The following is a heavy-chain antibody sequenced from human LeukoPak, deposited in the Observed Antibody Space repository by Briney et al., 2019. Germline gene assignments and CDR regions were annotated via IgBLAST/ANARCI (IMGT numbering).Heavy chain of an antibody. CDR3: AIARAPHGSGSYYKLPRRADAFDI. CDR2: INTNTGNP. Sequence: GASVKVSCKASGYTFTSYAMNWVRQAPGQGLEWMGWINTNTGNPTYAQGFTGRFVFSLDTSVSTAYLQISSLKAEDTAVYYCAIARAPHGSGSYYKLPRRADAFDIWGQGTMVTVSS. V-gene: IGHV7-4-1*02. D-gene: IGHD3-10*01. J-gene: IGHJ3*02. CDR1: GYTFTSYA.